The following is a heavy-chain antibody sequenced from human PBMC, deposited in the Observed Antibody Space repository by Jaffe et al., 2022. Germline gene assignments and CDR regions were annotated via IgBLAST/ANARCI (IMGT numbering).Heavy chain of an antibody. D-gene: IGHD4-17*01. CDR1: GFTFSNYA. V-gene: IGHV3-23*01. Sequence: EVQLLESGGGLVQPGGSLRLSCADSGFTFSNYAMSWVRQAPGKGLEWVSAISGSGGSRYYADSVKGRFTISRDNSKNTLYLQMNSLRADDTAVYYCAKAVRTTVTTSYFDYWGQGTLVTVSS. CDR2: ISGSGGSR. J-gene: IGHJ4*02. CDR3: AKAVRTTVTTSYFDY.